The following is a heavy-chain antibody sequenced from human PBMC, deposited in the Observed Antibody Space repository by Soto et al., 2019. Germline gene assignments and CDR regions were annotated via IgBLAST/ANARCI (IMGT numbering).Heavy chain of an antibody. Sequence: QVQLVQSGAEVKKPGSSVKVSCKASGGTFSSYAINWVRQAPGQGLEWRGGIIPIFGTADYAQKFQGRVTIXXDESTSTGDMELSSLRSEDTAVDYCASRITGSPNYYSGMDVWGQGTTVTVSS. CDR2: IIPIFGTA. CDR3: ASRITGSPNYYSGMDV. J-gene: IGHJ6*02. V-gene: IGHV1-69*05. D-gene: IGHD1-20*01. CDR1: GGTFSSYA.